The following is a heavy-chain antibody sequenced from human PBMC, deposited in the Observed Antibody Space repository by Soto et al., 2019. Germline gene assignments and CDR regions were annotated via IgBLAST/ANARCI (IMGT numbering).Heavy chain of an antibody. D-gene: IGHD3-10*01. CDR2: ISSSSSTI. CDR3: ARESHYYGSGSYYLYSGYYYYMDV. CDR1: GFTFSSYS. V-gene: IGHV3-48*01. J-gene: IGHJ6*03. Sequence: GSLRLSCAASGFTFSSYSMNWVRQAPGKGLEWVSYISSSSSTIYYADSVKGRFTISRDNAKNSLYLQMNSLRAEDTAVYYCARESHYYGSGSYYLYSGYYYYMDVWGKGTTVTVSS.